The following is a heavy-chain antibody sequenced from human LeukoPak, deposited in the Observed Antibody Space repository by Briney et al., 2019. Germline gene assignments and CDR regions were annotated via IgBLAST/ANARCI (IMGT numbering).Heavy chain of an antibody. CDR2: INHSGST. J-gene: IGHJ4*02. CDR1: GGSFSGYY. D-gene: IGHD3-9*01. Sequence: TSETLSLTCAVYGGSFSGYYWSWIRQPPGKGLEWIGEINHSGSTNYNPSLKSRVTISVDTSKNQFSLKLSSVTAADTAVYYCARARLRYFDWVYWGQGTLVTVSS. V-gene: IGHV4-34*01. CDR3: ARARLRYFDWVY.